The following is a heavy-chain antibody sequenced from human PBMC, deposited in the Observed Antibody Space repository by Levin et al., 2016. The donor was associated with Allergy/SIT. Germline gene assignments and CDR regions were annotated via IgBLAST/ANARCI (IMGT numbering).Heavy chain of an antibody. CDR3: ANKRYGDPEYFQY. CDR1: GGSISSHY. Sequence: SETLSLTCTVSGGSISSHYWSWIRQPPGKGLEWIGYIYYSGNTNYNPSLKSRVTISLDTSKNQFSLKLSFVTAADTAVYYCANKRYGDPEYFQYWGQGTLVIVSS. CDR2: IYYSGNT. V-gene: IGHV4-59*11. J-gene: IGHJ1*01. D-gene: IGHD4-17*01.